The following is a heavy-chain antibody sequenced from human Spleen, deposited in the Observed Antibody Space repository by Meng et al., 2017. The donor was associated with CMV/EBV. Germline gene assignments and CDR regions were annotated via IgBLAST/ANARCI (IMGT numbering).Heavy chain of an antibody. J-gene: IGHJ6*02. CDR3: ARHKNGNSLYYYYGMDV. Sequence: GGSLRLSCKGSGYSFTSYWIGWVRQMPGKGLEWMGIIYPGDSDTRYSPSFQGQVTISADKSISTAYLQWSSLKASDTAMYYCARHKNGNSLYYYYGMDVWGQGTTVTVSS. D-gene: IGHD4-23*01. CDR2: IYPGDSDT. CDR1: GYSFTSYW. V-gene: IGHV5-51*01.